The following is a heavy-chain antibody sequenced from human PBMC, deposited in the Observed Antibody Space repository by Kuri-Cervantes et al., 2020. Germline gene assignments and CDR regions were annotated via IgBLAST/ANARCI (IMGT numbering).Heavy chain of an antibody. D-gene: IGHD6-13*01. CDR1: GYTFTGYY. CDR3: ARGAAAVSGDYYGMDV. CDR2: INPNSGGT. V-gene: IGHV1-2*02. J-gene: IGHJ6*02. Sequence: ASVKVSCKASGYTFTGYYMHWGRQAPGQGLEWMGWINPNSGGTNYDQKFQGRVTMTRDTSISTAYMELSRLRSDDTAVYYCARGAAAVSGDYYGMDVWGQGTTVTVSS.